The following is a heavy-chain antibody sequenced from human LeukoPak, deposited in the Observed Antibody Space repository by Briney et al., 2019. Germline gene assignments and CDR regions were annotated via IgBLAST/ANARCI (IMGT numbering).Heavy chain of an antibody. CDR2: ISYDGISQ. CDR3: ARWLQLGAFDI. J-gene: IGHJ3*02. Sequence: GGSLRLSCAASGFTFDDYAMHWVRQAPGKGLEWVAVISYDGISQYYADSVKGRFTISRDNSKNTLYLQMNSLRAEDTAVYYCARWLQLGAFDIWGQGTMVTVSS. V-gene: IGHV3-30-3*01. CDR1: GFTFDDYA. D-gene: IGHD5-24*01.